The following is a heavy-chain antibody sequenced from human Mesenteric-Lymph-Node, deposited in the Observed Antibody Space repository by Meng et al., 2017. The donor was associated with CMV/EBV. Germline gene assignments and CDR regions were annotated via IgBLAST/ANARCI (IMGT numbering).Heavy chain of an antibody. Sequence: GESLKISCAASGFTFDDYGMSWVRQAPGKGLEWVSVIYSDGYTYYADSVKGRFTISRDNSRDTLYLQMNSLRAEDTAVYYCAREGFCSSTTCSSYYYYGMDVWGQGTTVTVSS. CDR1: GFTFDDYG. CDR3: AREGFCSSTTCSSYYYYGMDV. J-gene: IGHJ6*02. CDR2: IYSDGYT. V-gene: IGHV3-53*01. D-gene: IGHD2-2*01.